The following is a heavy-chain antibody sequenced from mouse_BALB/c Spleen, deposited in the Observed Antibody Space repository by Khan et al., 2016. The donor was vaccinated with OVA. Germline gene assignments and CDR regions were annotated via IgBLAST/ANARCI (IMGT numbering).Heavy chain of an antibody. D-gene: IGHD2-4*01. J-gene: IGHJ4*01. CDR1: GFSFTSYG. Sequence: QVQLKESGPGLVAPSQSLSITCTVSGFSFTSYGVHWIRQPPGKGLEWLGVIWTGGNTNYNSALMSRLSISKDNSKSQVFLKMNSLQTDDTAIYYCARDRLRLAIDSGGQGTSVTVSS. V-gene: IGHV2-9*02. CDR2: IWTGGNT. CDR3: ARDRLRLAIDS.